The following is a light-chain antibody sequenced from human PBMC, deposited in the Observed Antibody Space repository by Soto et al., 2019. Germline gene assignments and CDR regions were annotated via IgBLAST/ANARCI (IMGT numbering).Light chain of an antibody. V-gene: IGKV1-5*03. Sequence: IQMTQSPSTLSASVGDRVIITCLASQGIGSWMAWYQQKPGKAAKLLIYKASTLDSGVSSRFSGSGSGTGFTPTISSLQPDDFANYYCQQYDTYWTFGQGTKVEIK. CDR1: QGIGSW. CDR2: KAS. CDR3: QQYDTYWT. J-gene: IGKJ1*01.